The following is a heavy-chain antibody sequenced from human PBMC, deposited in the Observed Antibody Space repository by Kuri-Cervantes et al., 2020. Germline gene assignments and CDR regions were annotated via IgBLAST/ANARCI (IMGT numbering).Heavy chain of an antibody. V-gene: IGHV4-34*01. J-gene: IGHJ4*02. CDR3: ARGRRGRYCSGGSCYSEGGYYFDY. Sequence: YNPSLKSRVTISGDRSKNQFSLKLSSVTAADTAVYYCARGRRGRYCSGGSCYSEGGYYFDYWGQGTLVTVSS. D-gene: IGHD2-15*01.